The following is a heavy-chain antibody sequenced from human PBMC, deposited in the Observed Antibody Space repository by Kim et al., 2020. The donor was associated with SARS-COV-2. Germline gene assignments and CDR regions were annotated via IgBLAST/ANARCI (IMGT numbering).Heavy chain of an antibody. V-gene: IGHV3-11*03. CDR1: GFTFSDYY. Sequence: GGSLRLSCAASGFTFSDYYMSWIRQAPGKGLEWVSYISSSSSYTNYADSVKGRFTISRDNAKNSLYLQMNSLRAEDTAVYYCARWGEPPVVRGVIITGNQNAFDIWGQGTMVTVSS. CDR2: ISSSSSYT. D-gene: IGHD3-10*01. J-gene: IGHJ3*02. CDR3: ARWGEPPVVRGVIITGNQNAFDI.